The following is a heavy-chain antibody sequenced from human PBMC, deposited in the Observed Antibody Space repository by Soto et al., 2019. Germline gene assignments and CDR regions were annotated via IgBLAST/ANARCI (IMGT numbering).Heavy chain of an antibody. J-gene: IGHJ6*02. Sequence: EVQLLESGGGLVQPGGSLRLSCAASGFTFSSYAMSWVRQAPGKGLEWVSAISGSGGRTEYADSVKGRFTISRDNSKNTLYLQVNSLRAEDTAVYYCAKAGRQQLLRGRSMDVWDQGTTVTVSS. CDR1: GFTFSSYA. V-gene: IGHV3-23*01. CDR3: AKAGRQQLLRGRSMDV. D-gene: IGHD6-13*01. CDR2: ISGSGGRT.